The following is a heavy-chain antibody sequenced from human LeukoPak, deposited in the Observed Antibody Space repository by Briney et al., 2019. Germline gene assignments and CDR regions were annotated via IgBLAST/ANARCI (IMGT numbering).Heavy chain of an antibody. CDR3: ARASGYCSSTSCHDAFDI. J-gene: IGHJ3*02. D-gene: IGHD2-2*03. CDR2: IIPIFGIA. CDR1: GGTFSSYA. V-gene: IGHV1-69*04. Sequence: SVKVSCQASGGTFSSYAISWVRPPPGQGLEWMGRIIPIFGIANYAQKFQGRVTITADKSTSTAYMELSSLRSEDTAVYYCARASGYCSSTSCHDAFDIWGQGTMVTVSS.